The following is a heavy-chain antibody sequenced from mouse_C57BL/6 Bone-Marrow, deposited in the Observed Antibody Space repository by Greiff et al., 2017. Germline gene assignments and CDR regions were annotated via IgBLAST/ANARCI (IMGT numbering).Heavy chain of an antibody. V-gene: IGHV2-2*01. D-gene: IGHD1-1*01. CDR1: GFSLTSYG. CDR3: ASHYYGSMWFAY. CDR2: IWSGGST. J-gene: IGHJ3*01. Sequence: VQLQQPGPGLVQPSQSLSITCTVSGFSLTSYGVHWVRQSPGKGLEWLGVIWSGGSTDYNAAFISRLSISKDNSKSQVFFKMNSLQADDTAIYYWASHYYGSMWFAYWGQGTLVTVSA.